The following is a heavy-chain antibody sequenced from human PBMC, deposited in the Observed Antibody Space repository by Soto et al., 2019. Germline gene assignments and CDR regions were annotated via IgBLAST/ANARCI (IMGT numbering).Heavy chain of an antibody. Sequence: PSETLSLTCTVSGGSISSSSYCWGWIRQPPGKGLEWIGSIFYSGSTYYNPSLKSRVTISVDTSKNQFSLKLSSVTAADTAVYYCARLDWNDSGHYYMDVWGEGTTVTVSS. CDR2: IFYSGST. CDR3: ARLDWNDSGHYYMDV. CDR1: GGSISSSSYC. J-gene: IGHJ6*03. V-gene: IGHV4-39*01. D-gene: IGHD1-1*01.